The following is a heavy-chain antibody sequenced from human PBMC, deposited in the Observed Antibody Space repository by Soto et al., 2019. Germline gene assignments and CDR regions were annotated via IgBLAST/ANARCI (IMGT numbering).Heavy chain of an antibody. D-gene: IGHD6-13*01. Sequence: XXTLSLTYTLSGGSISSYYWRWILQPPGKGLEWIGYIYYSGSTNYNPSLKSRVTISVDTSKNQFSLKLSSVTAADTAVYYCARGQRSSWYYFDYWGQGTLVTVSS. CDR2: IYYSGST. CDR3: ARGQRSSWYYFDY. CDR1: GGSISSYY. J-gene: IGHJ4*02. V-gene: IGHV4-59*01.